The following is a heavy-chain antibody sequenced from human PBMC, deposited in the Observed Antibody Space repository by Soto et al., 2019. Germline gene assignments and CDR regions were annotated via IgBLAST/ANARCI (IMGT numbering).Heavy chain of an antibody. D-gene: IGHD3-3*01. CDR1: GFTFSSYG. Sequence: GGSLRLSCAASGFTFSSYGMHWVRQAPGKGLEWVAVISYDGSNKYYADSVKGRFTISRDNSKNTLYLQMNSLRAEDTAAYYCAKGGVVSYYFDYWGQGXLVTVYS. J-gene: IGHJ4*02. CDR3: AKGGVVSYYFDY. V-gene: IGHV3-30*18. CDR2: ISYDGSNK.